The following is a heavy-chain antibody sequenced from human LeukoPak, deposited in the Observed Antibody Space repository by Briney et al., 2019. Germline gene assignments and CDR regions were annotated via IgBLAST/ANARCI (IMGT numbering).Heavy chain of an antibody. V-gene: IGHV3-11*05. D-gene: IGHD3-10*01. CDR3: ARESTITMVRGGYFDY. J-gene: IGHJ4*02. CDR2: ISSSSSYT. Sequence: GGSPRLSCAASGFTFSDYYMSWIRQAPGKGLEWVSYISSSSSYTNYADSVKGRFTISRDNAKNSLYLQMNSLRAEDTAVYYCARESTITMVRGGYFDYWGQGTLVTVSS. CDR1: GFTFSDYY.